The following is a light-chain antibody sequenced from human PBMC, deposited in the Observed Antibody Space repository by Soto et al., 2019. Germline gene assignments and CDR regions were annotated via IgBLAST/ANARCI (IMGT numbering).Light chain of an antibody. J-gene: IGKJ4*01. CDR1: QGISNY. V-gene: IGKV1-27*01. CDR2: DAS. Sequence: DIQMTQSPSSLSASVGDRVTITCRASQGISNYLAWYQQIPGKVPKLLISDASTLQSGDPSRFSGSGSGTDFTLTISRLQPDDVASYYCQKYTNVPAFGGGTKVEIK. CDR3: QKYTNVPA.